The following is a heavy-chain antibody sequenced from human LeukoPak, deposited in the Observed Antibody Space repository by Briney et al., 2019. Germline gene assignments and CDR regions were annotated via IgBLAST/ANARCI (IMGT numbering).Heavy chain of an antibody. D-gene: IGHD1-14*01. CDR3: VRDYNSLI. CDR1: GFTFSNYA. V-gene: IGHV3-7*03. Sequence: GGSLRLSCAASGFTFSNYAMSWVRQAPGKGLEWVANIKYDGSEKNYVDSVKGRFTISRDNAQNSLYLQMNSLRAEDTAVYYCVRDYNSLIWGQGTMVMVSS. J-gene: IGHJ3*02. CDR2: IKYDGSEK.